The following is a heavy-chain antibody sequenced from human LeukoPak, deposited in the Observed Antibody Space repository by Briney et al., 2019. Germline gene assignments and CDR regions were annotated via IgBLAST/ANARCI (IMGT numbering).Heavy chain of an antibody. CDR1: RFTFSNYA. Sequence: GGSLRLSXAASRFTFSNYAMSWVRQAPGKGLEWVSGISGSGGTTYYADSVKGRFTISRDNSKNTLYLQMNSLRAEDTAVYYCAKSSPYCRGGSCYSIDYWGQGTLVTVSS. J-gene: IGHJ4*02. V-gene: IGHV3-23*01. CDR2: ISGSGGTT. CDR3: AKSSPYCRGGSCYSIDY. D-gene: IGHD2-15*01.